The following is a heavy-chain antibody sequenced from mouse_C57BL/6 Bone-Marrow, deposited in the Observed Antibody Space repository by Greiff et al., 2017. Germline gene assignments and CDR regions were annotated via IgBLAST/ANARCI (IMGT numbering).Heavy chain of an antibody. D-gene: IGHD2-4*01. CDR3: TTNDYYYAMDY. Sequence: EVKVVESGAELVRPGASVKLSCTASGFNIKDDYMHWVKQRPEQGLEWIGWIDPENGDTEYASKFQGKATITADTSSNTAYLQLSSLTSEDTAVYYCTTNDYYYAMDYWGQGTSVTVSS. CDR1: GFNIKDDY. CDR2: IDPENGDT. J-gene: IGHJ4*01. V-gene: IGHV14-4*01.